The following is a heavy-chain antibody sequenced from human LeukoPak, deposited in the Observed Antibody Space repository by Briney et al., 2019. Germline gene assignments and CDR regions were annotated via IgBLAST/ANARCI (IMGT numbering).Heavy chain of an antibody. CDR1: GFTFSSYA. CDR3: AKDTYDYVWGSYQPDFDY. V-gene: IGHV3-23*01. CDR2: ISGSGGST. D-gene: IGHD3-16*02. Sequence: PGGSLRLSCAASGFTFSSYAMSWVRQAPGKGLEWVSAISGSGGSTCYADSVKGRFTISRDNSKNTLYLQMNSLRAEDTAVYYCAKDTYDYVWGSYQPDFDYWGQGTLVTVSS. J-gene: IGHJ4*02.